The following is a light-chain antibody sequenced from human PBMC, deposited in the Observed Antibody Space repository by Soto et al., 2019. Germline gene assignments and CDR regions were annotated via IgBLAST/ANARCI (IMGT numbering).Light chain of an antibody. CDR2: EVS. J-gene: IGLJ3*02. CDR1: SSDVGAYKY. CDR3: TSYVGSDIWV. V-gene: IGLV2-8*02. Sequence: QSVLTQPPSASRSPGQSVTISCTGTSSDVGAYKYVSWYQQYPGKAPKLMIYEVSKRPSGVPDRFSGSKSGNTASLTVSGLQAEDEADYYCTSYVGSDIWVFGGGTKLTVL.